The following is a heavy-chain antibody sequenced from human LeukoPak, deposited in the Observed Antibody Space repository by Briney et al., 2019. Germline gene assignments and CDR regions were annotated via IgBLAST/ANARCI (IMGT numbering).Heavy chain of an antibody. CDR3: ARSSNYYDSSGSGY. J-gene: IGHJ4*02. CDR2: IYYSGST. CDR1: GGSISSYY. D-gene: IGHD3-22*01. V-gene: IGHV4-59*01. Sequence: SETLSLTCTVSGGSISSYYWSGIRQPPGKGLEWIGYIYYSGSTNYNPSLKSRVTISVDTSKNQFSLKLSSVTAADTAVYYCARSSNYYDSSGSGYWGQGTLVTVSS.